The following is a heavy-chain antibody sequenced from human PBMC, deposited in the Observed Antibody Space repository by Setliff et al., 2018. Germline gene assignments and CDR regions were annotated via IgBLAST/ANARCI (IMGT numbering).Heavy chain of an antibody. V-gene: IGHV4-61*05. D-gene: IGHD1-26*01. J-gene: IGHJ5*01. CDR2: VYVGGNT. Sequence: NPSETLSLTCNVSGVSIANTASYWSWIRQPAGKTLEWIGQVYVGGNTYYNPSFESRVSISVDRSNNQFSLRLTSVTAADTAVYYCARSYHLVLTNWFDAWGHGTLVTVSS. CDR3: ARSYHLVLTNWFDA. CDR1: GVSIANTASY.